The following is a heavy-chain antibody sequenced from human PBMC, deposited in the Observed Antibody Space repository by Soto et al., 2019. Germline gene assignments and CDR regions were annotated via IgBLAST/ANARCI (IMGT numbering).Heavy chain of an antibody. CDR2: ISYDGTNK. Sequence: GGSLRLSCAASGFTFSNAWINWVRQAPGKGLEWVAVISYDGTNKYYADSVKGRFTISRDNSKNTLYLEMNSLRAEDTAVYYCAKDAPPYDFWSLNWFDPWGQGTLVTVSS. J-gene: IGHJ5*02. D-gene: IGHD3-3*01. CDR1: GFTFSNAW. V-gene: IGHV3-30*18. CDR3: AKDAPPYDFWSLNWFDP.